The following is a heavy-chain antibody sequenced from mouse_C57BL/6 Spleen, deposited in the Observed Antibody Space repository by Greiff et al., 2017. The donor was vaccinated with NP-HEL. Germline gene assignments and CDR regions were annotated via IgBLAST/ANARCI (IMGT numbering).Heavy chain of an antibody. CDR3: ARPRWAYFDY. CDR1: GFTFSDYG. CDR2: ISSGSSTI. J-gene: IGHJ2*01. D-gene: IGHD1-1*02. Sequence: DVKLVESGGGLVKPGGSLKLSCAASGFTFSDYGMHWVRQAPEKGLEWVAYISSGSSTIYYADTVKGRFTISRDNAKNTLFLQMTSLRSEDTAMYYCARPRWAYFDYWGQGTTLTVSS. V-gene: IGHV5-17*01.